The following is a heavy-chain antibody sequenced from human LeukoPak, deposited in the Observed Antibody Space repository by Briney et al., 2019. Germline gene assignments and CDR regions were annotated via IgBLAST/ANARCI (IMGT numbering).Heavy chain of an antibody. CDR2: ISSSSSYI. CDR1: GFTFSSYS. J-gene: IGHJ6*02. D-gene: IGHD2-2*01. Sequence: PGGSLRLSCAASGFTFSSYSMNWVRQAPGKGLEWVSSISSSSSYIYYADSVKGRFTISRDNAKNSLYLQMNSLRAEDTARYYCGVYCSRTGCPTSAKRAVDVWGQGTTVTVSS. V-gene: IGHV3-21*04. CDR3: GVYCSRTGCPTSAKRAVDV.